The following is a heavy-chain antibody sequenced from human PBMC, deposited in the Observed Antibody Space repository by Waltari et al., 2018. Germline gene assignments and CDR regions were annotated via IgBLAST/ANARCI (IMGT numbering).Heavy chain of an antibody. CDR3: ARDLLAVAATGHYGMDV. D-gene: IGHD2-15*01. CDR2: IYPGDSDT. Sequence: EVQLVQSGAEVKMPGESLKISCKGSGYSFTSYWIGWVRHIPGKGLELMGIIYPGDSDTRYSPSFQGKVTISADKSISTAYMELSRLRSDDTAVYYCARDLLAVAATGHYGMDVWGQGTTVTVSS. J-gene: IGHJ6*02. CDR1: GYSFTSYW. V-gene: IGHV5-51*01.